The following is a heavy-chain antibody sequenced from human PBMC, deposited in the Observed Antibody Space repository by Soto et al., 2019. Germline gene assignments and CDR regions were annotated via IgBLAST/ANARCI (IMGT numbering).Heavy chain of an antibody. CDR1: GYTFTSYD. Sequence: QVQLVQSGAEVKKPGASVKVSCKASGYTFTSYDIKWVRQATGQGLEWMGWMNPSTGSTGFAQKFQGRGTRISNTSTSTAYRERSSLTAEDTAVYYCARGRLVAGTVDYWGQGTLVTVSS. V-gene: IGHV1-8*01. CDR3: ARGRLVAGTVDY. D-gene: IGHD1-7*01. CDR2: MNPSTGST. J-gene: IGHJ4*02.